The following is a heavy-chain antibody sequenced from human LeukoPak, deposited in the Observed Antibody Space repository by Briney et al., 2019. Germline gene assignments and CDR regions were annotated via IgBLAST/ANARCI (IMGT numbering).Heavy chain of an antibody. J-gene: IGHJ4*02. CDR1: GFTFGAHA. CDR3: ARDNWGFDY. V-gene: IGHV3-48*01. D-gene: IGHD7-27*01. CDR2: ITYSGTTT. Sequence: GGSLRLSCAASGFTFGAHAMTWVRQAPGKRLECVSYITYSGTTTYYPDPVKGPFTISRDNDKNSLYLEMNSLSAEDTAVYYCARDNWGFDYWGQGTLVTVSS.